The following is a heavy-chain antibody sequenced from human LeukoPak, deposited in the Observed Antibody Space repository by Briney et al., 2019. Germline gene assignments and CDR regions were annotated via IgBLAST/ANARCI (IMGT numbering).Heavy chain of an antibody. CDR2: INHSGST. D-gene: IGHD3-10*01. CDR3: ARGSGWFGELFSYYFDY. J-gene: IGHJ4*02. V-gene: IGHV4-34*01. CDR1: GGSFSGYY. Sequence: PSEILSLTCAVYGGSFSGYYWTWIRQPPGKGLEWIGEINHSGSTNYNPSLKSRVTISVDTSKNQFSLKLSSVTAADTAVYYCARGSGWFGELFSYYFDYWGQGTLVTVSS.